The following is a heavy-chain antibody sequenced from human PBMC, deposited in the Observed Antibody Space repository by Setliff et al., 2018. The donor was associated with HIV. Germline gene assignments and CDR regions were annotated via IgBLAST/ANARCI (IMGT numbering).Heavy chain of an antibody. D-gene: IGHD4-17*01. V-gene: IGHV4-61*01. J-gene: IGHJ4*02. CDR3: ARDPPGYGDSMDY. CDR2: IYYSGST. Sequence: PSETLSLTCSVSGGSVGSGSYYWSWIRQSPGKGLEWLGYIYYSGSTTYNPSLRSRVTISIDTSKNQFSLNLRSVTAADTAVYYCARDPPGYGDSMDYWGQGKLVTVSS. CDR1: GGSVGSGSYY.